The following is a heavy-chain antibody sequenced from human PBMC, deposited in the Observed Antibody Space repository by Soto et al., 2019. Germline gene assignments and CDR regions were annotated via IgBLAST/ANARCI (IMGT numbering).Heavy chain of an antibody. CDR3: ARGVFFNLRYCSGGSCPRGGDYFDY. V-gene: IGHV4-34*01. J-gene: IGHJ4*02. Sequence: QPPGKGLGWIGEINQSGSTNYNQSLKSRVTISVDTSKNQFSLKLSSVTAADTAVYYCARGVFFNLRYCSGGSCPRGGDYFDYWGQGTLVTVSS. CDR2: INQSGST. D-gene: IGHD2-15*01.